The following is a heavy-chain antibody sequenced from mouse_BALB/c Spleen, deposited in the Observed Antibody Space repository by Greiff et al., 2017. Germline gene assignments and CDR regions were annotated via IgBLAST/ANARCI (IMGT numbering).Heavy chain of an antibody. CDR2: ISSGGSYT. J-gene: IGHJ4*01. CDR1: GFTFSSYA. V-gene: IGHV5-9-3*01. CDR3: ARDSSGYGYAMDY. Sequence: EVQLVESGGGLVKPGGSLKLSCAASGFTFSSYAMSWVRQTPEKRLEWVATISSGGSYTYYPDSVKGRFTISRDNAKNTLYLQMSSLRSEDTAMYYCARDSSGYGYAMDYWGQGTSVTVSS. D-gene: IGHD3-2*01.